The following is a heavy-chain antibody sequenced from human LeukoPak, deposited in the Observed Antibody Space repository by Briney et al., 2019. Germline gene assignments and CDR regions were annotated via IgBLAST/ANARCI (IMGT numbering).Heavy chain of an antibody. CDR2: TYYRSKWYN. D-gene: IGHD4-23*01. Sequence: SQTLSLTCAISGDSVSSNSAAWNWIRQSPSRGLEWLGRTYYRSKWYNDYGESVRSRITINPDTSKNQFSLHLTSVIPEDTAVYYCARDPLRGTVVTPSFDYWGQGTLVTVSS. CDR3: ARDPLRGTVVTPSFDY. V-gene: IGHV6-1*01. J-gene: IGHJ4*02. CDR1: GDSVSSNSAA.